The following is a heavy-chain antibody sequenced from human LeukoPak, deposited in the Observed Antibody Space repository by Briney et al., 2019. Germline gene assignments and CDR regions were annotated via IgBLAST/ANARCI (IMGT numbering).Heavy chain of an antibody. CDR3: ARDRDSNGWTVAFDF. Sequence: SVKVSCKASGGTFSSYAISWVRQAPGQGLEWMGGIIPIFGTANYAQKFQGRVTITADKSTSTAYMELSSLRSEDTAVYYCARDRDSNGWTVAFDFWGQGTMVTVSS. D-gene: IGHD6-19*01. V-gene: IGHV1-69*06. J-gene: IGHJ3*01. CDR1: GGTFSSYA. CDR2: IIPIFGTA.